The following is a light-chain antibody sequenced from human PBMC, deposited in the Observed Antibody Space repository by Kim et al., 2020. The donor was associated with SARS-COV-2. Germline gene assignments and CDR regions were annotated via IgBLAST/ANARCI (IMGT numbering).Light chain of an antibody. V-gene: IGLV6-57*02. J-gene: IGLJ3*02. Sequence: NFMLTQPHSVSESPGKTVTISCTGSRGSIASNYVQWYQQRPGSAPTTVIYEDNQRPSGVPDRFSGSIDSSSNSASLTISGLKTEDEADYYCQSYDSSTLWVFGGGTQLTVL. CDR3: QSYDSSTLWV. CDR1: RGSIASNY. CDR2: EDN.